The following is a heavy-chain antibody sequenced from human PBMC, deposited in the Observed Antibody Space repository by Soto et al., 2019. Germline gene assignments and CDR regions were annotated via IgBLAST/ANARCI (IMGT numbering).Heavy chain of an antibody. J-gene: IGHJ4*02. CDR2: ISAHNGNT. D-gene: IGHD1-1*01. CDR3: ARGRYVDY. Sequence: QVHLVQSGAEVKKPGASVKVSCQASGYAFTTYGITWVRQAPGQGLEWMGWISAHNGNTNYAQKLQGRVTVTRDTSTSTAYMELRSLTSDDTAVYYCARGRYVDYWGQGALVTVSP. V-gene: IGHV1-18*01. CDR1: GYAFTTYG.